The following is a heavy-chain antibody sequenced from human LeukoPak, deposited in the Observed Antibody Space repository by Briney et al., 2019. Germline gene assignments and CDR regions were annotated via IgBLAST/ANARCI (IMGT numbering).Heavy chain of an antibody. Sequence: SETLSLTCTVSGGSISSSGFFWGWIRQPPGMGLEWIGYIYYSGSTNYNPSLKSRVTISVDTSKNQFSLKLSSVTAADTAVYYCARSGYSSSLRPYYYGMDVWGQGTTVTVSS. CDR3: ARSGYSSSLRPYYYGMDV. CDR2: IYYSGST. V-gene: IGHV4-61*05. J-gene: IGHJ6*02. CDR1: GGSISSSGFF. D-gene: IGHD6-6*01.